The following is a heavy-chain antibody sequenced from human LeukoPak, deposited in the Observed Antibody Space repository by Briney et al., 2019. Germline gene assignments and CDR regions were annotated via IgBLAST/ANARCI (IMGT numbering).Heavy chain of an antibody. D-gene: IGHD2-2*01. Sequence: GESLKISCKGSGYTFTNYWIGWVRQMPGKGLEWMGIIYPGDSDTRYSPSFQGQVTISADKSISTAYLQWSSLKASDTAMYYCASRYCSSTSCYPQFDYWGQGTLVTVSS. CDR1: GYTFTNYW. CDR3: ASRYCSSTSCYPQFDY. CDR2: IYPGDSDT. V-gene: IGHV5-51*01. J-gene: IGHJ4*02.